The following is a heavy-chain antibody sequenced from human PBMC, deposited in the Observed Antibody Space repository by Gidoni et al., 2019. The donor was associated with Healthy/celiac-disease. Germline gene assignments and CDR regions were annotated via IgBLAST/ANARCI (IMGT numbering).Heavy chain of an antibody. CDR1: GFTFSSYS. Sequence: EVQLVESGGGLVKPGGSLRLSGAASGFTFSSYSLNLVRQAPGKGLEWVSSSSSSSSYIYYADSVKGRFTISRDNAKNSLYLQMNSLRAEDTAVYYCARLSYVVVPAATLFDYYYGMDVWGQGTTVTVSS. V-gene: IGHV3-21*01. CDR2: SSSSSSYI. J-gene: IGHJ6*02. CDR3: ARLSYVVVPAATLFDYYYGMDV. D-gene: IGHD2-2*01.